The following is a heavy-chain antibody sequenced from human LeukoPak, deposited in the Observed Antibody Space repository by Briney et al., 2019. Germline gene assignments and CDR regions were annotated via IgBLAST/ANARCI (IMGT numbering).Heavy chain of an antibody. CDR3: ARSLYSSGWHDF. CDR2: ISPYNGKT. Sequence: GASMKVSCKASGYTFTDYAISWVRQAPGQGLGWMGWISPYNGKTYYAQSFQARVSMTTDTARSTAYMDLRSLRSDDAALYFCARSLYSSGWHDFWGQGTLVTVSS. V-gene: IGHV1-18*01. D-gene: IGHD6-19*01. J-gene: IGHJ4*02. CDR1: GYTFTDYA.